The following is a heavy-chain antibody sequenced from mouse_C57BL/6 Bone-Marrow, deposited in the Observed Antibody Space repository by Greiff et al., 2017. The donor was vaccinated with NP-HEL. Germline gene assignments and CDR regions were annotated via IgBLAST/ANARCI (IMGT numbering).Heavy chain of an antibody. CDR3: ANACASSYLEWYFDV. J-gene: IGHJ1*03. CDR1: GYTFTSYW. D-gene: IGHD1-1*01. V-gene: IGHV1-7*01. CDR2: INPSSGYT. Sequence: QVHVKQSGAELAKPGASVKLSCKASGYTFTSYWMHWVKQRPGQGLEWIGYINPSSGYTKYNQKFKDKATLTADKSSSTAYMQLSSLTYEDSAVYYCANACASSYLEWYFDVWGTGTTVTVSS.